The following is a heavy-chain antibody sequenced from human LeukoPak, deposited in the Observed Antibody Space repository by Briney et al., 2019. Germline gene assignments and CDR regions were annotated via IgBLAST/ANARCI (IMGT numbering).Heavy chain of an antibody. CDR2: ISHSGST. V-gene: IGHV4-34*01. Sequence: PSETLSLTCAVYGGSYSGYYWSWIRQPPGKGLEWIGEISHSGSTNCNPSLKSRVTISVDTSKNQLSLKLSSVTAADTAVYYCARHRIWQWLVKYNWFDPWGQGTLVTVSS. D-gene: IGHD6-19*01. CDR3: ARHRIWQWLVKYNWFDP. CDR1: GGSYSGYY. J-gene: IGHJ5*02.